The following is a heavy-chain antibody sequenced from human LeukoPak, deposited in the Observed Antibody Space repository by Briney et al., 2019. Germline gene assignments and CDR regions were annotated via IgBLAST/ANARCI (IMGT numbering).Heavy chain of an antibody. D-gene: IGHD3-16*02. J-gene: IGHJ4*02. CDR1: GGSISSYY. CDR2: IYYSGST. Sequence: PSETLSLTCTASGGSISSYYWSWIRQPPGKGLEWIGYIYYSGSTNYNPSLKSRVTISVDTSKNQFSLKLSSVTAADTAVYYCARVPYDYVWGSYRLHYFDYWGQGTLVTVSS. CDR3: ARVPYDYVWGSYRLHYFDY. V-gene: IGHV4-59*01.